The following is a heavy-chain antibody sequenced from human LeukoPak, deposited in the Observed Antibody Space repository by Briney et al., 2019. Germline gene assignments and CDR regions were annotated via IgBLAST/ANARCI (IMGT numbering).Heavy chain of an antibody. J-gene: IGHJ4*02. CDR3: XXXXXXXXXXXXY. V-gene: IGHV3-23*01. CDR1: A. Sequence: AXXWXRQAPGXXXXXXXAIXGSGGXTXXADSVKGRFTISRDXXKKXXYLQMNSLRAEDTAVYYCXXXXXXXXXXXXYWGQGTLVTXSS. CDR2: IXGSGGXT.